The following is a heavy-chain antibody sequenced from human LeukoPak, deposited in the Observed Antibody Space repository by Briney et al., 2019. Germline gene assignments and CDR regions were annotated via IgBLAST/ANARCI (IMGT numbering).Heavy chain of an antibody. CDR2: ISSSSSYI. CDR3: ARVYCTNGVCYTGVYYFDY. Sequence: GGSLRLSCAASGFTFSIYSMNWVRQAPGKGLEWVSSISSSSSYIYYADSVKGRFTISRDNSKNTLYLQMNSLRAEDTAVYYCARVYCTNGVCYTGVYYFDYWGQGTLVTVSS. D-gene: IGHD2-8*01. CDR1: GFTFSIYS. V-gene: IGHV3-21*04. J-gene: IGHJ4*02.